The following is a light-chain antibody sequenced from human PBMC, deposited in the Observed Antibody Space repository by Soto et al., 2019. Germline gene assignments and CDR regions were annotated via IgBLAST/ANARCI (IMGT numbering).Light chain of an antibody. CDR2: TAS. Sequence: DIQMTQSPPSLSASEGDRVIITCRASQSISSYLSWYQQKPGKAPKLLISTASSLQSGVPSRFSGDASGTDFTLTISSLQPEDFATYFCQQSYSTPWTFGQGTKVDIK. V-gene: IGKV1-39*01. CDR3: QQSYSTPWT. CDR1: QSISSY. J-gene: IGKJ1*01.